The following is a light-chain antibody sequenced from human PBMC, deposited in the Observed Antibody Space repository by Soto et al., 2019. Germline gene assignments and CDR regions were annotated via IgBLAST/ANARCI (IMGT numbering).Light chain of an antibody. CDR3: QQYYSTPPT. J-gene: IGKJ3*01. V-gene: IGKV4-1*01. Sequence: SQSVLYSSNNKNYLAWYQQKPGQPPKLLIYWASTRESGVPDRFSGSGAGTDFTLTISSLQAEDVAVYYCQQYYSTPPTFGPGTKVDIK. CDR1: QSVLYSSNNKNY. CDR2: WAS.